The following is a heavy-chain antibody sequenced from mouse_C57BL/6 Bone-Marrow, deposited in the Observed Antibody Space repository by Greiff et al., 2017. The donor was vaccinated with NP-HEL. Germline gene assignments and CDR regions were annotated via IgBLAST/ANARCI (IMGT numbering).Heavy chain of an antibody. CDR1: GFTFSSYG. J-gene: IGHJ1*03. CDR3: ARRAYYYGSSYVGWYFDV. D-gene: IGHD1-1*01. Sequence: VQLKESGGDLVKPGGSLKLSCAASGFTFSSYGMSWVRQTPDKRLEWVATISSGGSYTYYPDSVKGRFTISRDNAKNTLYLQMSSLKSEDTAMYYCARRAYYYGSSYVGWYFDVWGTGTTVTVSS. CDR2: ISSGGSYT. V-gene: IGHV5-6*01.